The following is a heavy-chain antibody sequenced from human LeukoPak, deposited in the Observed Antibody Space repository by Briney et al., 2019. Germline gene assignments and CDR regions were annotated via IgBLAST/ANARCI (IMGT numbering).Heavy chain of an antibody. V-gene: IGHV4-59*01. CDR3: ARAHLTSPDGWFDP. CDR1: GDSISSYY. Sequence: PSETLSLTCTVSGDSISSYYWSWIRQPPGKGLEWIGYIYYSGSTNYNPSLKSRVTISVDTSKNQFSLKLSSVTAADTAVYYCARAHLTSPDGWFDPWGQGTLVTVSS. J-gene: IGHJ5*02. D-gene: IGHD2-2*01. CDR2: IYYSGST.